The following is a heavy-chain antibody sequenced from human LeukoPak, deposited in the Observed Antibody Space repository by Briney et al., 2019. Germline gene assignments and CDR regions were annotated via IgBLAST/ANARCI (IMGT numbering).Heavy chain of an antibody. Sequence: ASVKVSCKASGYTFTSYYMHWVRQAPGQGLEWMGIINPSGGSTSYAQKFQGRVTMTRDTSTSTVYMELSSLRSEDTAVYYCARSLDTHNTDAKNYYYYYMDVWGKGTTVTVSS. CDR3: ARSLDTHNTDAKNYYYYYMDV. CDR1: GYTFTSYY. D-gene: IGHD1-1*01. CDR2: INPSGGST. V-gene: IGHV1-46*01. J-gene: IGHJ6*03.